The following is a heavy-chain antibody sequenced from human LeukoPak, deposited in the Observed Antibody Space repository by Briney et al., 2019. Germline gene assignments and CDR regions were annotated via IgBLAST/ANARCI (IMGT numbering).Heavy chain of an antibody. CDR1: GGSISSGGYY. D-gene: IGHD2-2*01. CDR2: IYYSGST. CDR3: ARTQFVVVPAAMSVYFDY. Sequence: SQTLSLTCTVSGGSISSGGYYWSWIRQHPGKGLEWIGYIYYSGSTYYNPSLKSRVTISVDTSKNQFSLKLSSVTAADAAVYYCARTQFVVVPAAMSVYFDYWGQGTLVTVSS. V-gene: IGHV4-31*03. J-gene: IGHJ4*02.